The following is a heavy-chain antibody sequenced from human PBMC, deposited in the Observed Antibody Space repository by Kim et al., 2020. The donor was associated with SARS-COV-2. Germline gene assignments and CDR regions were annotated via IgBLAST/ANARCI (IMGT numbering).Heavy chain of an antibody. V-gene: IGHV4-39*01. D-gene: IGHD6-13*01. CDR3: TSATTGTFWFDP. J-gene: IGHJ5*02. Sequence: SETLSLTCTVSGGSISSSSYYWGWIRQPPGKGLEWIGSGYYTGNTYYNPSLKSRVSISVDTSKNQFSLILSSVTAADTAVYYCTSATTGTFWFDPWGQGT. CDR1: GGSISSSSYY. CDR2: GYYTGNT.